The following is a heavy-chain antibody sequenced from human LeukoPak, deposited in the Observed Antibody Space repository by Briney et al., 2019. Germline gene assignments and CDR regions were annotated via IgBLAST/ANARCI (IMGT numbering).Heavy chain of an antibody. Sequence: SETLSLTCTVSGGSISSSSHHWGWIRQPPGKGLEWIGSMYSSGRTYYNPSLKSRVTISADTSKNQFSLKVSSVTAADTAVYYCSRQNRYGRHFEYWGQGTPVTVSS. CDR2: MYSSGRT. CDR3: SRQNRYGRHFEY. J-gene: IGHJ4*02. D-gene: IGHD4-17*01. V-gene: IGHV4-39*01. CDR1: GGSISSSSHH.